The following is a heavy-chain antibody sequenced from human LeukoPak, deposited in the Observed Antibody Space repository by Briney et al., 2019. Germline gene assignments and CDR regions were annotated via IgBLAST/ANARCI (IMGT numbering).Heavy chain of an antibody. CDR2: IYYSGST. Sequence: PSETLSLTCTVSGGSISSYYWSWIRQPPGKGLERIGYIYYSGSTNYNPSLKSRVTISVDTSKNQFSLKLSSVTAADTAVYYCARYNYCSSTSCYYYYYYMDAWGKGTTVTVSS. CDR1: GGSISSYY. D-gene: IGHD2-2*01. V-gene: IGHV4-59*01. CDR3: ARYNYCSSTSCYYYYYYMDA. J-gene: IGHJ6*03.